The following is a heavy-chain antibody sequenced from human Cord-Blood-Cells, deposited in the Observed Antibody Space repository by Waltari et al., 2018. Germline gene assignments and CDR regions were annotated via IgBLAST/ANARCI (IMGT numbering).Heavy chain of an antibody. Sequence: QVQLLKSGAEVKKPGASVKVSCKASGYTFTSYSMPWVRQAPGQRLEWMGWINAGNGNTKYSQKFQGRVTITRDTSASTAYMELSSLRSEDTAVYYWARESATPNSSNWFDPWGQGTLVTVSS. CDR2: INAGNGNT. CDR1: GYTFTSYS. D-gene: IGHD6-13*01. CDR3: ARESATPNSSNWFDP. J-gene: IGHJ5*02. V-gene: IGHV1-3*01.